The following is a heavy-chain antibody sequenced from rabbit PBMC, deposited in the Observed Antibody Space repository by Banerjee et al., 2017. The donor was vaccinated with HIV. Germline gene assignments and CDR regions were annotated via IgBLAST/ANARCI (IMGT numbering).Heavy chain of an antibody. CDR3: ARGVGGSTGCGL. Sequence: QEQLEESGGDLVKPEGSLTLTCTASGFSFSSSYWICWVRQAPGKGLEWIACVYAGGSGSTYYASWAKGRFTISKTSSTTVTLQMTSLTAADTATYFCARGVGGSTGCGLWGQGTLVTVS. D-gene: IGHD7-1*01. CDR2: VYAGGSGST. CDR1: GFSFSSSYW. J-gene: IGHJ3*01. V-gene: IGHV1S45*01.